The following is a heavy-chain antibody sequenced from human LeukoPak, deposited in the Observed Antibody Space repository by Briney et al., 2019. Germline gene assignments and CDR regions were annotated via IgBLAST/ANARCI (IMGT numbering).Heavy chain of an antibody. D-gene: IGHD3-10*01. J-gene: IGHJ5*02. CDR2: IYYSGST. V-gene: IGHV4-39*07. CDR1: GGSISSSSYY. CDR3: ARVREVLLWFGELLEWFDP. Sequence: PSETLSLTCTVSGGSISSSSYYWGWIRQPPGKGLEWIGSIYYSGSTYYNPSLKSRVTISVDTSKNQFSLKLSSVTAADTAVYYCARVREVLLWFGELLEWFDPWGQGTLVTVSS.